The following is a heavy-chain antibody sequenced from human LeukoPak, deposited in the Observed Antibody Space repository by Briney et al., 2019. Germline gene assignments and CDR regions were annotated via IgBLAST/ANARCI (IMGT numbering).Heavy chain of an antibody. CDR1: GFSLNTTGMC. CDR2: IHWDDDK. Sequence: SGPTLVNPTQTLTLTCTFSGFSLNTTGMCVAWIRQPPGKALEWLALIHWDDDKYFSTSLKTRFTISKDTSKSQVVLTMTNMDPVDTATYYCARMRLPGGFDPWGQGTLVTVSS. J-gene: IGHJ5*02. V-gene: IGHV2-70*01. CDR3: ARMRLPGGFDP.